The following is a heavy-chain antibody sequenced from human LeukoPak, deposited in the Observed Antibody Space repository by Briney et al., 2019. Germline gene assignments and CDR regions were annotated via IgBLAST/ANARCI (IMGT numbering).Heavy chain of an antibody. CDR1: GGSISSGDYY. CDR2: IYYSGST. D-gene: IGHD1-1*01. J-gene: IGHJ5*02. CDR3: ARGDWNDGANWFDP. Sequence: PSETLSLTSTVSGGSISSGDYYWSWIRQPPGKGLEWIGYIYYSGSTYYNPSLKSRVTISVDTSKNQFSLKLSSVTAADTAVYYCARGDWNDGANWFDPWGQGTLVTVSS. V-gene: IGHV4-30-4*08.